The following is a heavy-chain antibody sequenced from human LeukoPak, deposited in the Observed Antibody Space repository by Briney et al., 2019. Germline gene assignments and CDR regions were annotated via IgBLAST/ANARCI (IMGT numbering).Heavy chain of an antibody. V-gene: IGHV3-74*01. D-gene: IGHD2-8*01. CDR1: GFPFSIYW. Sequence: GGSLRLSCAASGFPFSIYWMQWVHQAPGEGLVWVSRISSDGTTTTYADSVKGRFTISRDNAKNTLYLEVRSLRAEDTAVYFCARDADGPGSLIDYWGQGTLVTVSS. J-gene: IGHJ4*02. CDR2: ISSDGTTT. CDR3: ARDADGPGSLIDY.